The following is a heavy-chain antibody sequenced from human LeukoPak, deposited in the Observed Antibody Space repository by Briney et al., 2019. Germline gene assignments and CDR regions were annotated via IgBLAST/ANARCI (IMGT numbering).Heavy chain of an antibody. D-gene: IGHD1-26*01. V-gene: IGHV4-39*07. CDR3: ARDGGGSYPYYFDF. CDR2: IYYSGST. CDR1: GGSISSSSYY. J-gene: IGHJ4*02. Sequence: SETLSLTCTVSGGSISSSSYYWGWIRQPPGKGLEWIGSIYYSGSTYYNPSLKSRVTISVDTSKNQFSLKLSSVTAADTAVYYCARDGGGSYPYYFDFWGQGTLVTVSS.